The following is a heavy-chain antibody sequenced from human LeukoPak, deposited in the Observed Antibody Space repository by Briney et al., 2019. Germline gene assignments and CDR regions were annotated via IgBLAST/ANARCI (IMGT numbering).Heavy chain of an antibody. CDR1: GGSISSGSYY. CDR3: ARGGVVWWKNWFDP. J-gene: IGHJ5*02. D-gene: IGHD4/OR15-4a*01. CDR2: IYTSGST. V-gene: IGHV4-61*02. Sequence: SETLSLTCTVSGGSISSGSYYWSWIRQPAGKGLEWIGRIYTSGSTNYNPSLKSRVTISVDTSKNQFSLKLSSVTAADTAVYYCARGGVVWWKNWFDPWGQGTLVTVSS.